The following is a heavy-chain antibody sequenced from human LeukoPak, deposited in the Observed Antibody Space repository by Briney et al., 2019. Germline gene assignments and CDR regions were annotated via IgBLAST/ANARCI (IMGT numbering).Heavy chain of an antibody. CDR3: VVITWDY. Sequence: GGSLRLSCAASGFTFSTYEMNWVRQAPGKGLEWVSYISSSGSTIYYADSVKGRFTISRDNAENSLYLQMNSLGAEDTAIYYCVVITWDYWGQGTLVTVSS. CDR1: GFTFSTYE. V-gene: IGHV3-48*03. D-gene: IGHD3-22*01. CDR2: ISSSGSTI. J-gene: IGHJ4*02.